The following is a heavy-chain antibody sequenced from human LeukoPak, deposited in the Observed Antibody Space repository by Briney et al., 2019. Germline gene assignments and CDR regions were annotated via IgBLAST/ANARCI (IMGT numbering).Heavy chain of an antibody. CDR1: GFTFSSYA. J-gene: IGHJ4*02. CDR3: ARRPGIAAAAS. V-gene: IGHV3-30-3*01. D-gene: IGHD6-13*01. CDR2: ISYDGSNK. Sequence: GGSLRLSCAASGFTFSSYAMPWVRQAPGKGLEGVAVISYDGSNKYYADSVKGRFTISRDNSKNTLYLKMNSLRAEDTAVYYCARRPGIAAAASWGQGTLVTVSS.